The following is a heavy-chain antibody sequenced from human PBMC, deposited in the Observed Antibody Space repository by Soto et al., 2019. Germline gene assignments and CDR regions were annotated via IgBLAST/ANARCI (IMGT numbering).Heavy chain of an antibody. CDR2: TSAYNGNS. CDR3: ARDSSGRANFDY. V-gene: IGHV1-18*01. D-gene: IGHD6-19*01. J-gene: IGHJ4*02. Sequence: QVQLVQSGGEVKKTGASVKVSCKASGYTFTSSGISWVRQAPGQGLEWMGWTSAYNGNSNYAQKLQGRVTMTTDTSTSTAYMELRSLRSDDTAVYYCARDSSGRANFDYWGQGTLVTVSS. CDR1: GYTFTSSG.